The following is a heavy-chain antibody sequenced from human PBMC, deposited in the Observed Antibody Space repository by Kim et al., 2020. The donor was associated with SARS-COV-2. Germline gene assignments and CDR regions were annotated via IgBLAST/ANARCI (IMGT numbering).Heavy chain of an antibody. J-gene: IGHJ5*02. CDR2: INTDTGKP. V-gene: IGHV7-4-1*02. CDR1: AYMFGTYA. D-gene: IGHD3-10*01. CDR3: AREEDAVITTVRGVTVTSGCGFDP. Sequence: ASVKVSCKASAYMFGTYAIHWVRQTPGRGLQWMGSINTDTGKPTYAQGFTGHFAFSLETSVNTAYLEIRSLKVEDSALYYCAREEDAVITTVRGVTVTSGCGFDPWGQGTQVTVSS.